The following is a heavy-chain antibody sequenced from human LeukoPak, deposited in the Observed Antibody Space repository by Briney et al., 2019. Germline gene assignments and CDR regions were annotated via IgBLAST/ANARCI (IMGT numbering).Heavy chain of an antibody. Sequence: GGSLRLSCAASGFTFSSYAMHWVRQAPGKVLEWVAVISYDGSNKYYADSVKGRFTISRDNSKNTLYLQMNSLRAEDTAVYYCARSYGDRGYFDYWGQGTLVTVSS. CDR1: GFTFSSYA. D-gene: IGHD4-17*01. J-gene: IGHJ4*02. V-gene: IGHV3-30-3*01. CDR2: ISYDGSNK. CDR3: ARSYGDRGYFDY.